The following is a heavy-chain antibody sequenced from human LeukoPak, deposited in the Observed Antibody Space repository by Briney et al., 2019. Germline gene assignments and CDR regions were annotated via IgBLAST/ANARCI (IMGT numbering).Heavy chain of an antibody. D-gene: IGHD6-13*01. V-gene: IGHV6-1*01. CDR2: TYYTSTWYN. CDR3: ARGKIGAAGTFVY. CDR1: GDSVSSNSAT. J-gene: IGHJ4*02. Sequence: SQTLSLTCAISGDSVSSNSATWNWIRQSPSRGLEWLGRTYYTSTWYNDYAVSVKSRISINADTSKNQLSLHLNSVTPEDTAVYFCARGKIGAAGTFVYWGQGTLVTVSS.